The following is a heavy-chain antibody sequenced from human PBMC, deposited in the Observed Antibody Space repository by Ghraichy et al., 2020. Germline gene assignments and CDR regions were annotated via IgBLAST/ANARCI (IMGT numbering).Heavy chain of an antibody. D-gene: IGHD4-23*01. Sequence: GGSLRLSCAASGFTFSDYAMTWVRQAPGKGLDWVSAVSFIGDNTYYADSVKGRFTISRDNSKNTLYLQMNSLRAEDTAVYYCAKVRQASGNPYWYFNFWGRGTLVAVSS. CDR3: AKVRQASGNPYWYFNF. CDR1: GFTFSDYA. V-gene: IGHV3-23*01. J-gene: IGHJ2*01. CDR2: VSFIGDNT.